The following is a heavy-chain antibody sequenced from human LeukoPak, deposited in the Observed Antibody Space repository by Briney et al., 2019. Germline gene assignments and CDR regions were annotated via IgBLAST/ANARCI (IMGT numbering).Heavy chain of an antibody. J-gene: IGHJ4*02. CDR1: GFTVSTSY. CDR3: ATPGYSSGWYGGPFDY. CDR2: IYSGGST. D-gene: IGHD6-19*01. V-gene: IGHV3-66*01. Sequence: PGGSLRLSCAASGFTVSTSYMSWVRQPPGKVLQWVSVIYSGGSTYYADSVKGRFTISRDNSKNTLYLQMNSLRAEDTAVYYCATPGYSSGWYGGPFDYWGQGTLVTVSS.